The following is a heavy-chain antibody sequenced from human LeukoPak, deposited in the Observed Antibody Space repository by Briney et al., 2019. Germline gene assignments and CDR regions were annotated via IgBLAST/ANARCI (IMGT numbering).Heavy chain of an antibody. V-gene: IGHV5-10-1*01. CDR1: GYSFSSYW. Sequence: GESLKISCKGSGYSFSSYWISWVRQMPGKGLEWMGRIDPSDSYTSYSPSFEGHVTISADGSTSTAYLQWSSLKASDTAMYYCARLRTDSGYDYMYFHHWGQGTLVTVSS. CDR2: IDPSDSYT. D-gene: IGHD5-12*01. CDR3: ARLRTDSGYDYMYFHH. J-gene: IGHJ1*01.